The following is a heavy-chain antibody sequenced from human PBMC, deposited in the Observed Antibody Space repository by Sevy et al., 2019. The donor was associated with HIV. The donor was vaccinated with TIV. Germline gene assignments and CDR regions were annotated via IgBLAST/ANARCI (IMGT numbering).Heavy chain of an antibody. CDR1: GFTFGGYA. J-gene: IGHJ4*02. Sequence: GGSLRLSCAASGFTFGGYAMAWVRQAPGKGLESVSAISGTGETTYYTDSVKGRFTVSRDNSNNILYLQMNSLRGEETAVYYCAKRPVSYCSGATCSLDYWGPGTLVTVSS. D-gene: IGHD2-2*01. V-gene: IGHV3-23*01. CDR2: ISGTGETT. CDR3: AKRPVSYCSGATCSLDY.